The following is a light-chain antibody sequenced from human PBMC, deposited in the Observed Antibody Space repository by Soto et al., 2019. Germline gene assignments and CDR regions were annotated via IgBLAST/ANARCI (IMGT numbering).Light chain of an antibody. CDR2: GTT. J-gene: IGLJ3*02. V-gene: IGLV7-43*01. CDR1: IGAVTSGYY. Sequence: QTVVTQEPSLTVSPGGTVTLTCASSIGAVTSGYYANWFQQKPGQAPRSLIYGTTNKHSWTPARFSGSLLGGKAALTPSGVQPEDEAEYYCLLYSGGALHWVFGGGTKLTVL. CDR3: LLYSGGALHWV.